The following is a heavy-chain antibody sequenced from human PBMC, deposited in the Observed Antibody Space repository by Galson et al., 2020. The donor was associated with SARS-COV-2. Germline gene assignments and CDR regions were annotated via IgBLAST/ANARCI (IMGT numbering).Heavy chain of an antibody. J-gene: IGHJ3*02. Sequence: SETLSLTCTVSGGSISSGNYYWSWVRQHPGKDLEWIGYIYHSGSTYYNPSLKSRITMSVDTSKNQFSLKLNSVTAADTAVYYCARDRGTYYYETSGYYYGKAFDIWGQGTMVTVSS. V-gene: IGHV4-31*03. CDR1: GGSISSGNYY. CDR2: IYHSGST. D-gene: IGHD3-22*01. CDR3: ARDRGTYYYETSGYYYGKAFDI.